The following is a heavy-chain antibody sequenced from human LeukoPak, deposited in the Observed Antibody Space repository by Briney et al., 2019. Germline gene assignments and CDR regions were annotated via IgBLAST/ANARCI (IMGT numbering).Heavy chain of an antibody. D-gene: IGHD6-13*01. CDR3: ARVSSSFRSYYYYSMDV. Sequence: AETLSITCAVYGGSFSGYYWSWIRQPPGKGLEWIGEINHSGSTNYNPSLKSRVTISVDTSKNQFSLKLSSVTAADTAVYYCARVSSSFRSYYYYSMDVWGQGTTVTVSS. CDR1: GGSFSGYY. J-gene: IGHJ6*02. V-gene: IGHV4-34*01. CDR2: INHSGST.